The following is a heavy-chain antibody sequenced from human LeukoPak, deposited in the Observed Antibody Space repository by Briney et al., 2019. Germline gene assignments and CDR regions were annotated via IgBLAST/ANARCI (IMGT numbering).Heavy chain of an antibody. J-gene: IGHJ4*02. Sequence: GGSLRLSCAASGFTVSSNYMSWVRQAPGKGLEWVSAISGSGGSTYYADSVKGRFTISRDNSKNTLYLQMNSLRAEDTAVYYCATHMYYDILTGLDWGHYFDYWGQGTLVTVSS. CDR2: ISGSGGST. CDR1: GFTVSSNY. V-gene: IGHV3-23*01. D-gene: IGHD3-9*01. CDR3: ATHMYYDILTGLDWGHYFDY.